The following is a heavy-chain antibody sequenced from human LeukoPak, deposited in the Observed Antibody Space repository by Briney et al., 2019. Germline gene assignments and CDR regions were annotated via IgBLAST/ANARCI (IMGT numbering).Heavy chain of an antibody. J-gene: IGHJ4*02. V-gene: IGHV3-23*01. CDR3: AKDWEAYCGGDCYSAFDY. Sequence: GGSLRLSCAASGFTFSSYAMSWVRQAPGKGLEWVSAISGSGGSTYYADSVKGRFTISRDNSKNTLYLQMNNLRPEDTAVYYCAKDWEAYCGGDCYSAFDYWDQGTLATVSS. CDR1: GFTFSSYA. D-gene: IGHD2-21*01. CDR2: ISGSGGST.